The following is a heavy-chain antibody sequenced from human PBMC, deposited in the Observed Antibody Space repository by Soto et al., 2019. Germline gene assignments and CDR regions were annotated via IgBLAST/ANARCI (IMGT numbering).Heavy chain of an antibody. V-gene: IGHV3-30*18. Sequence: PGGSLRLSCAASGFTFSSYGMHWVRQAPGKGLEWVAVISYDGSNKYYADSVKGRFTISRDNSKNTLYLQMNSLRAEDTAVYYCAKEEPYYYDSSGQPSGPGDYFDYWGQGTLVTVSS. CDR1: GFTFSSYG. D-gene: IGHD3-22*01. J-gene: IGHJ4*02. CDR3: AKEEPYYYDSSGQPSGPGDYFDY. CDR2: ISYDGSNK.